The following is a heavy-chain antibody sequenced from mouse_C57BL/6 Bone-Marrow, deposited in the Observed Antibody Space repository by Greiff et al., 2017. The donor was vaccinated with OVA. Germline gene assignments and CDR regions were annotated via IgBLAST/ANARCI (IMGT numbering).Heavy chain of an antibody. CDR2: IDPETGGT. Sequence: QVHVKQSGAELVRPGASVTLSCKASGYTFTDYEMHWVKQTPVHGLEWIGAIDPETGGTAYNQKFKGKAILTADQSSSTAYMGLRSLTSEDSAGYYCTRGYSNYYAMDYWGQGTSVTVSS. V-gene: IGHV1-15*01. J-gene: IGHJ4*01. D-gene: IGHD2-5*01. CDR1: GYTFTDYE. CDR3: TRGYSNYYAMDY.